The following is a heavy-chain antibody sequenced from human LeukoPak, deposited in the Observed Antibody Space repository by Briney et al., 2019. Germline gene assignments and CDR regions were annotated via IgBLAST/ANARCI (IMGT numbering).Heavy chain of an antibody. J-gene: IGHJ4*02. D-gene: IGHD6-13*01. Sequence: GGSLRLSCAASGFTFSSYWMSWVRQAPGKGLEWVSVIYSGGSTYYADSVKGRFTISRDNSKNTLYLQMNSLRAEDTAVYYCARDLTGIAAAVGDYWGQGTLVTVSS. CDR1: GFTFSSYW. CDR3: ARDLTGIAAAVGDY. CDR2: IYSGGST. V-gene: IGHV3-66*01.